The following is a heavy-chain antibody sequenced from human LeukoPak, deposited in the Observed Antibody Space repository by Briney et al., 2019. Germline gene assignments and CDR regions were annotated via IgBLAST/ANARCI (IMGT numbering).Heavy chain of an antibody. J-gene: IGHJ4*02. CDR1: GGSISSGGYY. CDR3: ARDEYSSGWYTYGY. Sequence: PSETLSLTCTVPGGSISSGGYYWSWIRQHPGKGLEWIGYIYYSGSTYYNPSLKSRVTISVDTSKSQFSLKLSSVTAADTAVYYCARDEYSSGWYTYGYWGQGTLVTVSS. D-gene: IGHD6-19*01. V-gene: IGHV4-31*03. CDR2: IYYSGST.